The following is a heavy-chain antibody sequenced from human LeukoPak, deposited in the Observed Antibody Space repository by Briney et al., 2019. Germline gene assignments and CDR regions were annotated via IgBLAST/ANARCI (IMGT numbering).Heavy chain of an antibody. CDR1: GGSISSSSYY. Sequence: ETLSLTCTVSGGSISSSSYYWGWVRQAPGKGLEWVANIKQDGSEKYYVDSVKGRFTISRDNAKNSLYLQMNSLRAEDTAVYYCARDRRGASDYWGQGTLVTVSS. V-gene: IGHV3-7*03. J-gene: IGHJ4*02. CDR2: IKQDGSEK. D-gene: IGHD1-26*01. CDR3: ARDRRGASDY.